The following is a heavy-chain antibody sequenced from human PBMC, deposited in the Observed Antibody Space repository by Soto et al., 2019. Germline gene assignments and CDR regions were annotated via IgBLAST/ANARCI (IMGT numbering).Heavy chain of an antibody. CDR2: MNPNSGNT. CDR3: ARRGEPLWIWFGV. J-gene: IGHJ6*04. CDR1: GYTFTSNG. D-gene: IGHD3-10*01. Sequence: ASVKVSCKASGYTFTSNGISWVRQAPGQGLEWMGWMNPNSGNTGYAQKFQGRVTMTRNTSISTAYMELSSLRSEDTAVYYCARRGEPLWIWFGVWGEGTTVTVSS. V-gene: IGHV1-8*02.